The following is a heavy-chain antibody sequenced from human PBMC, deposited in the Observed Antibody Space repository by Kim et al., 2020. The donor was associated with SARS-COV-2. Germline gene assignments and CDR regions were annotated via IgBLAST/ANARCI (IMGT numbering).Heavy chain of an antibody. D-gene: IGHD3-22*01. CDR3: ARLGYDSSGYPPYYFDY. V-gene: IGHV3-53*01. Sequence: VKGRFTISRDNSKNTLYLQMNSLRAEDTAVYYCARLGYDSSGYPPYYFDYWGQGTLVTVSS. J-gene: IGHJ4*02.